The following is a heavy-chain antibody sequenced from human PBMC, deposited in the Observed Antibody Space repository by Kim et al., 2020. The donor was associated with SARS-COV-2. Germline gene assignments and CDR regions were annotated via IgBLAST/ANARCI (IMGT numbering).Heavy chain of an antibody. J-gene: IGHJ4*02. CDR3: ARGADYGDYTPFDY. V-gene: IGHV3-21*01. D-gene: IGHD4-17*01. Sequence: ADSLKGRFTISRDNAKNSLYLQMNSLRAEDTAVYYCARGADYGDYTPFDYWGQGTLVTVSS.